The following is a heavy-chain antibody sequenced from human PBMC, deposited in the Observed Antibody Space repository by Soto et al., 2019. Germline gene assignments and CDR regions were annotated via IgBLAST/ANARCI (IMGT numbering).Heavy chain of an antibody. Sequence: PSETLSLTYTVSGGAISSYYWSWIRQPPGKGLEWIGYIYYSGSTNYNPSLKSRVTISVDTSKNQFSLKLSSVTAADTAVYYCARLSAARAFDYWGQGTLVTVS. CDR1: GGAISSYY. J-gene: IGHJ4*02. CDR3: ARLSAARAFDY. D-gene: IGHD2-2*01. V-gene: IGHV4-59*01. CDR2: IYYSGST.